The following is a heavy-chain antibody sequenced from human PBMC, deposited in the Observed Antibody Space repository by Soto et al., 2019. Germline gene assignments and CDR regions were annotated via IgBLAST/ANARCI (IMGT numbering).Heavy chain of an antibody. Sequence: QVQLQESGPGLVKPSETLSLTCSVSGGSMSGYFWNWIRQPPGKGLEWIGYIYYNGNTNYNPSLKSRVTISIDTSKNHFSLRLNSGTAADTAVYYCARQNNFDYWGLGTLVTVSS. J-gene: IGHJ4*02. CDR2: IYYNGNT. CDR3: ARQNNFDY. CDR1: GGSMSGYF. V-gene: IGHV4-59*08.